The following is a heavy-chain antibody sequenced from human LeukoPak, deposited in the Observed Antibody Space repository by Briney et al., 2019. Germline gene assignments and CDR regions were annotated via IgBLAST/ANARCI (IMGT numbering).Heavy chain of an antibody. D-gene: IGHD5-18*01. Sequence: HPGRSLRLSCAASGFTFRNYGMHWVRQAPGKGLGWVAVISYHGSDKYYADSVKGRFTISRDNSKNTLYLQIYSLRTEDTAVYYCANGVGLWATNYFNYWGQGTLVTVSS. CDR1: GFTFRNYG. CDR2: ISYHGSDK. J-gene: IGHJ4*02. CDR3: ANGVGLWATNYFNY. V-gene: IGHV3-30*18.